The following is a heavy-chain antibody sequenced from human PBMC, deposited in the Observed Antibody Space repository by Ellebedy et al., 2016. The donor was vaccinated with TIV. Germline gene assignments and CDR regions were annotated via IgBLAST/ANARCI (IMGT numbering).Heavy chain of an antibody. V-gene: IGHV3-74*03. Sequence: GESLKISCVASGFTFSDSWMHWVRQAPGKGLVWISCINSDGSATTYVDSVEGRFIISRDNAKNTLFLQMNSLRAEDTAVYYCAREVGTGTYYVYFANWGQGTLVTVSS. CDR3: AREVGTGTYYVYFAN. J-gene: IGHJ1*01. D-gene: IGHD1-26*01. CDR1: GFTFSDSW. CDR2: INSDGSAT.